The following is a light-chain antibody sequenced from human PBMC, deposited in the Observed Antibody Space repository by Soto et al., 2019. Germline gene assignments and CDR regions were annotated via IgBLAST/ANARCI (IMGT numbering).Light chain of an antibody. CDR3: QHWNDYSWT. V-gene: IGKV1-5*03. CDR1: PSISIW. CDR2: KPS. J-gene: IGKJ1*01. Sequence: DIHMTQSPSTLSASVGDRVTITCRASPSISIWLAWYQQKPGTAPHLLIYKPSSLETGVPSRFSGSGSGTEFTLTISSLQPDDFATYYCQHWNDYSWTFGQGTKVEVK.